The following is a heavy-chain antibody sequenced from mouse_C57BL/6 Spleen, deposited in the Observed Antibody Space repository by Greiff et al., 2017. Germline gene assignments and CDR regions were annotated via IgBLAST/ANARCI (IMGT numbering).Heavy chain of an antibody. J-gene: IGHJ3*01. CDR3: ARSGDYDGRGFAY. CDR2: IYPSDSET. D-gene: IGHD2-4*01. Sequence: QVQLQQPGAELVRPGSSVKLSCKASGYTFTSYWMDWVKQRPGQGLEWIGNIYPSDSETHYNQKFKDKATLTVDKSSSTAYMQLSSLTSEDSAVXYCARSGDYDGRGFAYWGQGTLVTVSA. V-gene: IGHV1-61*01. CDR1: GYTFTSYW.